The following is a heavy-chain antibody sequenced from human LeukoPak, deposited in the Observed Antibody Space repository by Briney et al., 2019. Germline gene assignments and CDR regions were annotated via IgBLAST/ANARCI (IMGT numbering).Heavy chain of an antibody. Sequence: SGTLSLTCTVSGGSISSSSYYWGWIRQPPGKGLEWIGSIYYSGSTYYNPSLKSRVTISVDTSKNQFSLKLSSVTAADTAVYYCARDMGYYSDDYWGQGTLVTVSS. D-gene: IGHD3-22*01. V-gene: IGHV4-39*07. CDR2: IYYSGST. CDR1: GGSISSSSYY. CDR3: ARDMGYYSDDY. J-gene: IGHJ4*02.